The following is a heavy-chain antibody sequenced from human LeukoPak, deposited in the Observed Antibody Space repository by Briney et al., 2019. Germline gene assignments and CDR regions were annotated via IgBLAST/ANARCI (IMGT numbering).Heavy chain of an antibody. CDR2: IYYSGST. D-gene: IGHD1-1*01. Sequence: KTSETLSLTCTVSGGSISSSSYYWGWIRQPPGKGLEWIGSIYYSGSTYYNPSLKSRVTISVDTSKNQFSLKLSSVTAADTAVYYCARADWNDLFSRWFDPWGQGTLVTVSS. V-gene: IGHV4-39*07. CDR1: GGSISSSSYY. J-gene: IGHJ5*02. CDR3: ARADWNDLFSRWFDP.